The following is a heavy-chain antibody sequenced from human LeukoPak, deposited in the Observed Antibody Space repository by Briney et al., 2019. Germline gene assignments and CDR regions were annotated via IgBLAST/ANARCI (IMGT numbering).Heavy chain of an antibody. Sequence: GASVKVSCKSSGGTFSSYAISWVRQAPGQGLEWMGGIIPIFGTANYAQKFQGRVTITADESTSTAYMELSSLRSEDTAVYYCARGYYYDSSGFPSPYYFGYWGQGILVTVSS. V-gene: IGHV1-69*01. CDR3: ARGYYYDSSGFPSPYYFGY. J-gene: IGHJ4*02. D-gene: IGHD3-22*01. CDR1: GGTFSSYA. CDR2: IIPIFGTA.